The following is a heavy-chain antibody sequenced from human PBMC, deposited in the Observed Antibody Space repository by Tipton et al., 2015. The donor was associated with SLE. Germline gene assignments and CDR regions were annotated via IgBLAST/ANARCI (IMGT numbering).Heavy chain of an antibody. CDR3: ARDVWEATTAGGFDI. V-gene: IGHV4-61*02. CDR1: GGSISSGSYY. D-gene: IGHD5-12*01. CDR2: IYTRGST. J-gene: IGHJ3*02. Sequence: TLSLTCTVSGGSISSGSYYWSWIRQPAGKALEWIGRIYTRGSTNYNPSLKSRVTISVDTSKNQFSLKLRSVTAADTAVYYCARDVWEATTAGGFDIWGQGTMVTVSS.